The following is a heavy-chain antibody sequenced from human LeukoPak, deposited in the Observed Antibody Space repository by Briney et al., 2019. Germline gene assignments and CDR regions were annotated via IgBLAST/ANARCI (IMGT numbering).Heavy chain of an antibody. V-gene: IGHV4-59*01. CDR3: ARDRIDGDAVFDY. D-gene: IGHD4-17*01. J-gene: IGHJ4*02. CDR2: IYYSGST. Sequence: SETLSLTCTVSGGSISSYYWSWIRQPPGKGLEWIGYIYYSGSTNYNPSLKSRVTISVDTSKNQFSLKLSSVTAADTAVYYCARDRIDGDAVFDYWGQGTLVTVSS. CDR1: GGSISSYY.